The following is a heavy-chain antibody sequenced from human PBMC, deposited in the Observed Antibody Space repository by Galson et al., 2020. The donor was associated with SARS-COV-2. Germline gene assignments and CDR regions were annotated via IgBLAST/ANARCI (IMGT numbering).Heavy chain of an antibody. CDR1: GFTFSSYA. CDR2: LSGSGGST. J-gene: IGHJ4*02. CDR3: AKDPYGSGSYQTYYLDY. D-gene: IGHD3-10*01. V-gene: IGHV3-23*01. Sequence: TGGSLRLSCAASGFTFSSYAMSWVRQAPGKGLEWVSTLSGSGGSTYYADPVKGRFTISRDNSKNTLYLQVNSLRAEDTAVYYCAKDPYGSGSYQTYYLDYWGQGTLVTVSS.